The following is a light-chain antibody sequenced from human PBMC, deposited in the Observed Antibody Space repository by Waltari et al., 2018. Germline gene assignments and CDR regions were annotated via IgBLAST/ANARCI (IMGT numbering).Light chain of an antibody. V-gene: IGKV3-11*01. Sequence: EIVLTQSPATLSLSPGERATLSCRASQSISNYLGWSQQKLGPAPMFLVYDASKRAAGVPARFSGSGFATDFTLTISSLEPEDFAVYYCRQRSEWPLTFGGGTKVEMK. CDR1: QSISNY. CDR2: DAS. CDR3: RQRSEWPLT. J-gene: IGKJ4*01.